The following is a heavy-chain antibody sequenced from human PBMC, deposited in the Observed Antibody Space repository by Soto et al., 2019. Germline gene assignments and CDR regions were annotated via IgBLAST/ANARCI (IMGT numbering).Heavy chain of an antibody. V-gene: IGHV3-15*01. CDR3: TTDRRSSSWPSRARIDY. CDR2: IKSKTDGGTT. Sequence: PGGSLRLSCAASGFTFSNAWMSWVRQAPGKGLEWVGRIKSKTDGGTTDYAAPVKGRFTISRDDSKNTLYLQMNSLKTEDTAVYYCTTDRRSSSWPSRARIDYWGQGTLVTVSS. D-gene: IGHD6-13*01. J-gene: IGHJ4*02. CDR1: GFTFSNAW.